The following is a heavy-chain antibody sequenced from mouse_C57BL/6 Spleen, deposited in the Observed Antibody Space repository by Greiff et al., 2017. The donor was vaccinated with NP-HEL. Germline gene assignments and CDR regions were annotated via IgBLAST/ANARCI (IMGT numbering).Heavy chain of an antibody. CDR1: GFTFSSYG. CDR3: ARDSPMDY. Sequence: EVMLVESGGDLVKPGGSLKLSCAASGFTFSSYGMSWVRQTPDKRLEWVATISSGGSYTYYPDSVKGRFTISRDNAKNTLYLQMSSLKSEDTAMYYCARDSPMDYWGQGTSVTVSS. CDR2: ISSGGSYT. V-gene: IGHV5-6*01. J-gene: IGHJ4*01.